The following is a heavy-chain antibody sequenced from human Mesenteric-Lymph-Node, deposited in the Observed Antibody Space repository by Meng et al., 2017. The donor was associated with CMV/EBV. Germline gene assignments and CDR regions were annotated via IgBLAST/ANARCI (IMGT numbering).Heavy chain of an antibody. V-gene: IGHV3-23*01. CDR3: TTDRADIVVVPFDY. Sequence: GESLKISCAASGFTFSAYAMSWVRQPPGKGLEWVSGISGGGGSTYYADSVKGRFTISRDDSKNTLYLQMNSLKTEDTAVYYCTTDRADIVVVPFDYWGQGTLVTVSS. CDR2: ISGGGGST. J-gene: IGHJ4*02. D-gene: IGHD2-2*01. CDR1: GFTFSAYA.